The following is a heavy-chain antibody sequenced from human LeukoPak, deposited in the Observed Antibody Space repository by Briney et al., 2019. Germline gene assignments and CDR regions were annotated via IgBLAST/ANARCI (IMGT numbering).Heavy chain of an antibody. D-gene: IGHD3-22*01. V-gene: IGHV4-39*01. Sequence: PSETLSLTCTVSGGSISSSSYYWGWIRQPPGKGLEWIGSIYYSGSTYYNPSLKSRVTISVDTSKNQFSLKLSSVTAADTAVYYCATIHYDGSSGYRDYYYYGMDVWGQGTTVTVSS. J-gene: IGHJ6*02. CDR2: IYYSGST. CDR3: ATIHYDGSSGYRDYYYYGMDV. CDR1: GGSISSSSYY.